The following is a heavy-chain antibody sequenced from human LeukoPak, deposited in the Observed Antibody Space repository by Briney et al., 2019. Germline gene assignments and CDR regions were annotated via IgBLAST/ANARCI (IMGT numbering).Heavy chain of an antibody. Sequence: SETLSLTCTVSGGSISSSSYYGGWIRQPPGKGLEWIGSIYYSGSTYYNPSLKSRVTISVDTSKNQFSLKLSSVTAADTAVYYCARQILGRSIAAAPTFVAFDIWGQGTMVTVSS. CDR1: GGSISSSSYY. CDR3: ARQILGRSIAAAPTFVAFDI. CDR2: IYYSGST. D-gene: IGHD6-13*01. J-gene: IGHJ3*02. V-gene: IGHV4-39*01.